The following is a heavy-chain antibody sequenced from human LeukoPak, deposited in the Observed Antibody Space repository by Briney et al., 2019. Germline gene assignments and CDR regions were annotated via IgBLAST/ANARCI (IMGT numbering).Heavy chain of an antibody. J-gene: IGHJ4*02. CDR1: GFTVSSNY. Sequence: GGSLRLSCAASGFTVSSNYMSWIRQAPGKGLEWVSYISSSGSTIYYADSVKGRFTISRDNAKNSLYLQMNSLRAEDTALYYCAKDNAGLLGYCSSTSCYAFDYWGQGTLVTVSS. CDR2: ISSSGSTI. CDR3: AKDNAGLLGYCSSTSCYAFDY. V-gene: IGHV3-11*01. D-gene: IGHD2-2*01.